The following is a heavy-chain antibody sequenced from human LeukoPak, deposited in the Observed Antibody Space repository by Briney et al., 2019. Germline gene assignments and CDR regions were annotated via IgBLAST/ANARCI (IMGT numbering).Heavy chain of an antibody. V-gene: IGHV4-59*01. CDR3: ARDYYYGSGSYYFDY. CDR2: IYYSGST. D-gene: IGHD3-10*01. CDR1: GGSISSYY. J-gene: IGHJ4*02. Sequence: SETLSLTSTVSGGSISSYYWSWIRQPPGKGLEWIGYIYYSGSTNYNPSLKSRVTISVDTSKNQFSLKLSSVTAADTAVYYCARDYYYGSGSYYFDYWGQGTLVTVSS.